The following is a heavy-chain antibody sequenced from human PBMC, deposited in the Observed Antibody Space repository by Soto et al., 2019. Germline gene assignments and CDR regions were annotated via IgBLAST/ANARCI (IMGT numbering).Heavy chain of an antibody. J-gene: IGHJ6*02. CDR1: GGSFSGYY. V-gene: IGHV4-34*01. CDR3: ARGQDLRRYYYGMDV. D-gene: IGHD2-15*01. CDR2: INHSGST. Sequence: SETLSLTCAVYGGSFSGYYWSWIRQPPGKGLEWIGEINHSGSTNYNPSLKSRVTISVDTSKNQFSLKLSSVTAADTAVYYCARGQDLRRYYYGMDVWGQGTTVTVSS.